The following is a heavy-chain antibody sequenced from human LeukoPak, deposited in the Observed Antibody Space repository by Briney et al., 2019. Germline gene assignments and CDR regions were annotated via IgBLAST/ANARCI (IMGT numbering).Heavy chain of an antibody. D-gene: IGHD4-17*01. CDR3: ARDPGAYGDYYDY. V-gene: IGHV3-48*03. CDR1: GFTFSNYE. J-gene: IGHJ4*02. CDR2: ISSSGGVI. Sequence: GGFLRLSCAASGFTFSNYELNWVRQAPGKGLEWVAYISSSGGVIYYADSVKGRFTISRANAKNSLSLQMNSLRAEDTAVYYCARDPGAYGDYYDYWGQGTQVTVSS.